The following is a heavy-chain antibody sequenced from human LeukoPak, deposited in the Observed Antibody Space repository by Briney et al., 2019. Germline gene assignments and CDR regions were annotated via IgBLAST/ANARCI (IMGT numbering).Heavy chain of an antibody. CDR2: ISWSSSYI. J-gene: IGHJ4*02. D-gene: IGHD6-13*01. Sequence: GGSLRLSCAASRFTYSTYSMNWVRQAPGKGLEWVSYISWSSSYIYYADSVRGRLTISRDNTKNSLYLQMNSLRAEDTAVYYCARMRAGTSYFDYWGQGTLVTVSS. CDR3: ARMRAGTSYFDY. V-gene: IGHV3-21*01. CDR1: RFTYSTYS.